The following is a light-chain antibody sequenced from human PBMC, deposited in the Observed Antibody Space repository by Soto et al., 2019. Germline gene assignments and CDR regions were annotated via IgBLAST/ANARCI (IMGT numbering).Light chain of an antibody. V-gene: IGLV2-14*01. CDR2: EVT. CDR1: SSDVGGYNF. CDR3: SSYTGASTWV. J-gene: IGLJ3*02. Sequence: QSVLTQPASVSGSPGQSITISCTGTSSDVGGYNFVSWYQQHPGKAPKLMICEVTKRPSGVSQRFSGSKSGNTASLTISGLQAEDEADYFCSSYTGASTWVFGGGTQLTVL.